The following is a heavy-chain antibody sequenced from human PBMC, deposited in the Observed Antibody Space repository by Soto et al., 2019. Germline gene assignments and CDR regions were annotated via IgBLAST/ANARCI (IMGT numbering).Heavy chain of an antibody. Sequence: GGSLRLSCAASGFSFSTYGMHWVRQAPGKGLEWVALIWYDGSNKYYADSVKGRFTISRDNSKNTLYLQMSSLRNEDTAVYYCARDPRVETTLMAVFQGWGQGTLVTVSA. CDR2: IWYDGSNK. CDR1: GFSFSTYG. J-gene: IGHJ1*01. CDR3: ARDPRVETTLMAVFQG. D-gene: IGHD3-3*01. V-gene: IGHV3-33*08.